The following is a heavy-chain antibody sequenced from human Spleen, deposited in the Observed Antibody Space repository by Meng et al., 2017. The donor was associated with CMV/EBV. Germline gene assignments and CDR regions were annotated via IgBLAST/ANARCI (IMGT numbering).Heavy chain of an antibody. D-gene: IGHD3-9*01. V-gene: IGHV1-2*02. Sequence: CKASGYTFTGYYIHWLRQAPGHGLEWMGWINPGSGDTNYAHNIRARVTMTRDTSITTAYMVLSGLTSDDTAVYFCARSYDIVRDYFGPWGQGTLVTVSS. J-gene: IGHJ5*02. CDR2: INPGSGDT. CDR1: GYTFTGYY. CDR3: ARSYDIVRDYFGP.